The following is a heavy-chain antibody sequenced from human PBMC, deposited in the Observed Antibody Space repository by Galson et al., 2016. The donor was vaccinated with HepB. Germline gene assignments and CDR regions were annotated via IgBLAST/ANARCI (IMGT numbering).Heavy chain of an antibody. D-gene: IGHD6-19*01. V-gene: IGHV3-30*18. CDR2: ISFDTTNK. CDR1: GFAYDDYG. Sequence: SLRLSCAASGFAYDDYGMSWVRQAPGKGLEWVAVISFDTTNKKYADSVRGRFTISRDNSKSTLYLQMNSLRGEDTALYYCAKDRENSTGWYDPDYWGQGTLVSVSS. J-gene: IGHJ4*02. CDR3: AKDRENSTGWYDPDY.